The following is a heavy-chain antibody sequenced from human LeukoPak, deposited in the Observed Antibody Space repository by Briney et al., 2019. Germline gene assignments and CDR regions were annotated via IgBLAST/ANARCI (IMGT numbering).Heavy chain of an antibody. CDR2: IKQDGSEK. J-gene: IGHJ4*02. D-gene: IGHD6-19*01. CDR1: GFTFSSYW. V-gene: IGHV3-7*01. Sequence: GGSLRLSCAASGFTFSSYWMSWVRQAPGKGLEWVANIKQDGSEKYYVDSVKGRFTISRDNAKNSLYLQMNSLRAEDTAVYYCASGYSSGWYALGRFDYWGQGTLVTVSS. CDR3: ASGYSSGWYALGRFDY.